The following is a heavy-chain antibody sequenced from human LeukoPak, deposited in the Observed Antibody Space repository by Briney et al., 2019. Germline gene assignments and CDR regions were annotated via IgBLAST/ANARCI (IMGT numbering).Heavy chain of an antibody. CDR2: VYHTGST. V-gene: IGHV4-30-2*01. D-gene: IGHD7-27*01. CDR1: GASISSGDYY. Sequence: SSETLSLTCTVSGASISSGDYYCSWIRQPPGKGLEWIGYVYHTGSTYYNSSLKSRVTISVDRSKNQFSLNLSSVTAADTAFYYCARGELGEPEYWGQGTLVTVSS. J-gene: IGHJ1*01. CDR3: ARGELGEPEY.